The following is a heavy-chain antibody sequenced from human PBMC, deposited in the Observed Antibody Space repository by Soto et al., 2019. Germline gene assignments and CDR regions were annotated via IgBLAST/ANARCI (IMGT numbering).Heavy chain of an antibody. CDR2: IYNTGSS. D-gene: IGHD4-17*01. V-gene: IGHV4-31*02. CDR3: ERGYGGKDTDP. CDR1: GGSTNSGRYY. Sequence: PXETRSCPFTVSGGSTNSGRYYWSWIRQRPGKGLEWIGYIYNTGSSYYNPSLKTRVSLSRDISKNQFSLRLTSVTAADTAVFHCERGYGGKDTDPWGQGTLVTVSS. J-gene: IGHJ5*02.